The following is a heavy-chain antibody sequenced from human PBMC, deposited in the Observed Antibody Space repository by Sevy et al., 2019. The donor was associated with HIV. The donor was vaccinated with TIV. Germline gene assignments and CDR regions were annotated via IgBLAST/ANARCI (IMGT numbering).Heavy chain of an antibody. Sequence: SETLSLTCAVSGGSIPGHYWSWIRQTPQKGLEWIGYHYHSDSTKYNPSLKSRATISVHTSKNQFFLSLSSVTAADTAVYYCARVDNSGTYVLYWGQGIRVTLSS. D-gene: IGHD3-10*01. CDR1: GGSIPGHY. V-gene: IGHV4-59*11. J-gene: IGHJ4*02. CDR2: HYHSDST. CDR3: ARVDNSGTYVLY.